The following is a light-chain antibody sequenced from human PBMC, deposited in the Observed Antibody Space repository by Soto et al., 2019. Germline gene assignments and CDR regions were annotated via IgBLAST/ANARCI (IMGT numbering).Light chain of an antibody. V-gene: IGLV2-14*01. CDR2: EVS. J-gene: IGLJ3*02. CDR1: SSDVGGYNY. CDR3: SSYAGNEIWV. Sequence: QSALTQPASVSGSPGQSITISCTGTSSDVGGYNYVSWYQQHPGKAPKLMIYEVSNRPSGVSNRFSGSKSGNTASLTISGLQAEDEADYYCSSYAGNEIWVFGGGTKLTVL.